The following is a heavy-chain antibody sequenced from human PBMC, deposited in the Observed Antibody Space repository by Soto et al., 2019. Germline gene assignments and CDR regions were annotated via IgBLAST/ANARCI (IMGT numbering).Heavy chain of an antibody. CDR2: ISSNGSPT. V-gene: IGHV3-64D*06. CDR1: GFTFSSYA. D-gene: IGHD1-26*01. Sequence: PGGSLRLSCSVSGFTFSSYAMHWVRQAPGKGLEYVSSISSNGSPTYYVDSVKGRFTISRDNSKNTLYLQMSSLRPEDTAVYYCVIDRWVEYWGQGALVPSPQ. J-gene: IGHJ4*02. CDR3: VIDRWVEY.